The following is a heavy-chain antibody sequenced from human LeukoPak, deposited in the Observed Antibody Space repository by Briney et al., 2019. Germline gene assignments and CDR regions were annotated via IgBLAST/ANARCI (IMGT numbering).Heavy chain of an antibody. V-gene: IGHV5-51*01. Sequence: GESLKISCKGSGDSFTNYWIGWVRPMPGKGLEWMGIIYPGDSDTRYSPSFQGQVTISADKSISTAYLQWNSLKASDTAMYYCARSYYDSSGYYYSSFDYWGQGTLVTVSS. D-gene: IGHD3-22*01. J-gene: IGHJ4*02. CDR2: IYPGDSDT. CDR1: GDSFTNYW. CDR3: ARSYYDSSGYYYSSFDY.